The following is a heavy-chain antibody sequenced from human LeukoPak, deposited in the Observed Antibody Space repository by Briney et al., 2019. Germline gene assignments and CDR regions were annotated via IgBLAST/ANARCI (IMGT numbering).Heavy chain of an antibody. CDR2: INEDGSEK. J-gene: IGHJ4*02. CDR3: AREADAYDY. CDR1: GIRFSALW. D-gene: IGHD2-2*01. Sequence: RGSLRLSCVASGIRFSALWMNWVRQAPGKGLELVASINEDGSEKYYVDSVKGRFTISRDNPKKSLYLQLNSLRVDDTAVYFRAREADAYDYWGQRTHVTLSS. V-gene: IGHV3-7*01.